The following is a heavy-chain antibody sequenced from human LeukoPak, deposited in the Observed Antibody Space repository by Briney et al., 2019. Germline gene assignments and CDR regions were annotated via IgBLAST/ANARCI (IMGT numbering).Heavy chain of an antibody. V-gene: IGHV3-23*01. D-gene: IGHD4-17*01. CDR2: VSGSGDGT. Sequence: PGGSLRLSCAASGFTFTSYAMGWVRLAPGKGLEWVSSVSGSGDGTYYADSVKGRFTISRDNSKKTLDLHMDSLRAEDTAVYYCAKERLGGNYGDYAVDYWGQGTMVTVSS. CDR1: GFTFTSYA. CDR3: AKERLGGNYGDYAVDY. J-gene: IGHJ4*02.